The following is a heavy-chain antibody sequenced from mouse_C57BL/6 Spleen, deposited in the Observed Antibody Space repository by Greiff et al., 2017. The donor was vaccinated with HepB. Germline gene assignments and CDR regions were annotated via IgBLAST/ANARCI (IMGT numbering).Heavy chain of an antibody. CDR2: IYPSDSET. CDR1: GYTFTSYW. V-gene: IGHV1-61*01. CDR3: ARGVYYYYGSSDYVDY. Sequence: QVQLQQPGAELVRPGSSVKLSCKASGYTFTSYWMDWVKQRPGQGLEWIGNIYPSDSETHYNQKFKDKATLTVDKSSSTAYMQLSSLTSEDSAVYYCARGVYYYYGSSDYVDYWGQGTTLTVSS. J-gene: IGHJ2*01. D-gene: IGHD1-1*01.